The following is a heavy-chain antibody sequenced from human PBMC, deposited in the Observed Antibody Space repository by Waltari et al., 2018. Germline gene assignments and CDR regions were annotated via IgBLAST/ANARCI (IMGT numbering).Heavy chain of an antibody. D-gene: IGHD4-17*01. CDR1: GFTFVDYS. J-gene: IGHJ5*02. CDR3: ARDLMYGEHPLFDR. V-gene: IGHV3-49*04. Sequence: DVQLAESGGGLVQPGRSLRFSCTTSGFTFVDYSMNGVRQAPGQGLEWVGFIRSKAYGETTDYAASVRGRFTISRDDSKSIAYLQMNSLKTEDTAIYFCARDLMYGEHPLFDRWGQGTLVTVSS. CDR2: IRSKAYGETT.